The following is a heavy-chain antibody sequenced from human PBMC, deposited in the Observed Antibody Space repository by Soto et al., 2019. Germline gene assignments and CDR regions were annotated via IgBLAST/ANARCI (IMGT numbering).Heavy chain of an antibody. D-gene: IGHD2-2*01. Sequence: ASVKVSCKASGYTFTSYDINWVRQATGQGLEWMGWMNPNSGNTGYAQKFQGRVTMTRNTSISTAYMELSSLRSEDTAVYYCARGGVPAATGMVEYNWFDPWGKGTLVTVSS. CDR1: GYTFTSYD. J-gene: IGHJ5*02. V-gene: IGHV1-8*01. CDR3: ARGGVPAATGMVEYNWFDP. CDR2: MNPNSGNT.